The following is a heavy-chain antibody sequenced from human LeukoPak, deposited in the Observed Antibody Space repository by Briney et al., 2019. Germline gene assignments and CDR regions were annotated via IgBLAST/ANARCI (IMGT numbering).Heavy chain of an antibody. CDR1: GFTFSPYG. V-gene: IGHV3-21*01. J-gene: IGHJ5*02. D-gene: IGHD2-15*01. CDR2: ISYDSRSI. Sequence: GGSLRLFCEASGFTFSPYGMTWVRQAPGKGLEWVSTISYDSRSIGYADSVKGRFTISRDNAKSSTFLQMNSLRVEDTAVYYCARDGSEWSRDLWGQGTLVTVSS. CDR3: ARDGSEWSRDL.